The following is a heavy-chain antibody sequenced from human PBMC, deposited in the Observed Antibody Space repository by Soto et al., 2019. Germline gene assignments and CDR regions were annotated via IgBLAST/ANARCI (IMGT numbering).Heavy chain of an antibody. Sequence: GGSLRLSCAASGFTFSDYYMSWIRQAPGKGLEWVSYISSSGSTIYYADSVKGRFTISRDNAKNSLYLQMNSLRAEDTAVYYCARDHHFSYYHDSSGYNWFDPWGQGTLVTV. CDR2: ISSSGSTI. D-gene: IGHD3-22*01. CDR1: GFTFSDYY. V-gene: IGHV3-11*01. J-gene: IGHJ5*02. CDR3: ARDHHFSYYHDSSGYNWFDP.